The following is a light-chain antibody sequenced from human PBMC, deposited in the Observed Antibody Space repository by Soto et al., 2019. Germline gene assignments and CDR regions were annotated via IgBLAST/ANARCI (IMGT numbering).Light chain of an antibody. Sequence: IVMTQSPELLSVSLGERATINCKASQTILHPSQNKNYLAWYQQKAGQAPKLLIYWASTRASGVPERFSGSGSGTDFSLTISSLQTEDMAFYYCQQYLDTPYTFGQGTELDTK. J-gene: IGKJ2*01. CDR1: QTILHPSQNKNY. V-gene: IGKV4-1*01. CDR2: WAS. CDR3: QQYLDTPYT.